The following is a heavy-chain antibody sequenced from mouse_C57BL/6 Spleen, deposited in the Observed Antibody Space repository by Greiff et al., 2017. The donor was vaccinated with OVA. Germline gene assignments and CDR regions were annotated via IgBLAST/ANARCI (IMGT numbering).Heavy chain of an antibody. CDR2: IYPGSGST. D-gene: IGHD2-4*01. CDR3: ARAGDYGGFAY. Sequence: QVHVKQPGAELVKPGASVKMSCKASGYTFTSYWITWVKQRPGQGLEWIGDIYPGSGSTNYNEKFKSKATLTVDTSSSTAYMQLSSLTSEDSAVYYCARAGDYGGFAYWGQGTLVTVSA. V-gene: IGHV1-55*01. CDR1: GYTFTSYW. J-gene: IGHJ3*01.